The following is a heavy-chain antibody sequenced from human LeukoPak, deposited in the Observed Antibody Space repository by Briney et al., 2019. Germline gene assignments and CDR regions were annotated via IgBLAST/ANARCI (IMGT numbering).Heavy chain of an antibody. V-gene: IGHV4-34*01. CDR3: ARGSACAVAGPYYYMDV. J-gene: IGHJ6*03. Sequence: SETLSLTCAVYGGSFSGYYWSWIRQPPGKELEWIGEINHSGSTNYNPSLKSRVTISVDTSKNQFSLKLSSVTAADTAVYYCARGSACAVAGPYYYMDVWGKGTTVTVSS. CDR1: GGSFSGYY. D-gene: IGHD6-19*01. CDR2: INHSGST.